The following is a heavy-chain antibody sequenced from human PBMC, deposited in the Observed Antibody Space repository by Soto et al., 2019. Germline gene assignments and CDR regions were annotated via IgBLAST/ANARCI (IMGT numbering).Heavy chain of an antibody. D-gene: IGHD6-13*01. Sequence: QVQLQESGPGLVKPSQTLSLTCTVSGGSISSGDYYWSWIRQPPGKGLEWIGYIYYSGSTYYNPSRKSRVTISVDTSKTQFSLKLSSVTAPDTAVYYCARERPDGSRLDPWGQGTLVTVSS. CDR1: GGSISSGDYY. J-gene: IGHJ5*02. CDR3: ARERPDGSRLDP. CDR2: IYYSGST. V-gene: IGHV4-30-4*01.